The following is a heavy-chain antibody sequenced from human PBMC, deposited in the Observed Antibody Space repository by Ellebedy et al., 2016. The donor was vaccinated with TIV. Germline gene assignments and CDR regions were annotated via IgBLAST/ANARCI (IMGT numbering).Heavy chain of an antibody. J-gene: IGHJ2*01. V-gene: IGHV3-30*03. Sequence: PGGSLRLSCAVSGFTLSDYDIHWVRQAPGKGLDWVAVMSYDGSNEYYADSVKGRLTISRDYSKNTLVLQMSSLRAEDTALYYCARGNRLSSGWFRTYWYFDLWGRGTPVTVSS. CDR2: MSYDGSNE. CDR3: ARGNRLSSGWFRTYWYFDL. D-gene: IGHD6-19*01. CDR1: GFTLSDYD.